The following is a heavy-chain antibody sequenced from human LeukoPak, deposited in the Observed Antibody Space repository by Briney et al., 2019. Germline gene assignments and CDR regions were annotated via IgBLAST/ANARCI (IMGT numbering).Heavy chain of an antibody. CDR3: AKDEVGYIYGPGLPDY. D-gene: IGHD5-18*01. CDR2: ISYAGNNK. J-gene: IGHJ4*02. V-gene: IGHV3-30*18. Sequence: PGGSLRLSCAASGFTFSSYGMHWVRQAPGKGLEWVAVISYAGNNKYYADSVKGRFTSSRDNSKNTLYLQMNSLRAEDTAVYYCAKDEVGYIYGPGLPDYWGQGTLATVSS. CDR1: GFTFSSYG.